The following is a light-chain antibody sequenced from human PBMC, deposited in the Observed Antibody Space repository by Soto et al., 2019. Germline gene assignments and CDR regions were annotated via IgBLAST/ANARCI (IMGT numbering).Light chain of an antibody. V-gene: IGLV2-14*01. Sequence: SPLTPPPSVSASPGQSITISCTGTSSDVGAYNHVSWYQHHPGTAPKLMIYDVSNRPSGVSNRFSGSKSGYTAPLTISGLLADDEADYYCNSHATSNTRVFGTGTKVTVL. J-gene: IGLJ1*01. CDR1: SSDVGAYNH. CDR2: DVS. CDR3: NSHATSNTRV.